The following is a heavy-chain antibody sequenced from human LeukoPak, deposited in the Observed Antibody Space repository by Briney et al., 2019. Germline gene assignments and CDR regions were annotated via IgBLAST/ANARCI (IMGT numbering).Heavy chain of an antibody. D-gene: IGHD3-10*01. J-gene: IGHJ3*02. CDR3: ARDRVLLWFGELWGYAFDT. CDR2: ININTGNP. CDR1: GYTFTSYA. V-gene: IGHV7-4-1*02. Sequence: ASVKVSCKASGYTFTSYAMNWVRQAPGQGLEWMGWININTGNPTYAQGFTGRFVFSLDTSVSTAYLQISSLKAEDTAVYYCARDRVLLWFGELWGYAFDTWGQGTMVTVSS.